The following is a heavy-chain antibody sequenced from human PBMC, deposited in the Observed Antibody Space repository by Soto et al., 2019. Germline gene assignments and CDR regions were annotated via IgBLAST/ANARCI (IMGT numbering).Heavy chain of an antibody. CDR3: ARSKSSGWPYYYYYGMDV. V-gene: IGHV1-2*02. CDR2: INPNSGGT. CDR1: GYTFTGYY. J-gene: IGHJ6*02. D-gene: IGHD6-19*01. Sequence: ASVKVSCKASGYTFTGYYMHWVRQAPGQGLEWVGWINPNSGGTNYAQKFQGRVTMTRDTSISTAYMELSRLRSDDTAVYYCARSKSSGWPYYYYYGMDVWGQGTTVTVSS.